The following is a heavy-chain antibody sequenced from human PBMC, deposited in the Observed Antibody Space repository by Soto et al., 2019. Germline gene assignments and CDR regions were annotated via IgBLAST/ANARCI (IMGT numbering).Heavy chain of an antibody. J-gene: IGHJ6*02. D-gene: IGHD6-19*01. CDR1: GGSISSGGYY. V-gene: IGHV4-31*03. CDR2: IYYSGST. Sequence: PSETLSLTCTVSGGSISSGGYYWSWIRQHPGKSLEWIGYIYYSGSTYYNPSLKSRVTISVDTSKNQFSLKLSSVTAADTAVYYCARDRGWDYYYYGMDVWGQGTTVTVSS. CDR3: ARDRGWDYYYYGMDV.